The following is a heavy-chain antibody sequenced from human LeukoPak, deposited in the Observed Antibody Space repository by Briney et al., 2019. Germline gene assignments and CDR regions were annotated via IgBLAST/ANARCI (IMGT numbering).Heavy chain of an antibody. CDR3: AKDLGQMRFLVIWSYSVDS. CDR1: GFTFSSFG. CDR2: IRYDGSNK. Sequence: GGSLRLSCAASGFTFSSFGMHWVRQAPGKGLEWVAFIRYDGSNKYYADSVKGRFTISRDNSKNTLYLQMNSLRPEDTAVYYCAKDLGQMRFLVIWSYSVDSWGQGTLVTVSS. J-gene: IGHJ5*01. D-gene: IGHD1-26*01. V-gene: IGHV3-30*02.